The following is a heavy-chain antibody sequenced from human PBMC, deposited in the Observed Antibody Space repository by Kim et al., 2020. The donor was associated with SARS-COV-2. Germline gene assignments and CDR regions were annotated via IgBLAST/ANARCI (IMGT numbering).Heavy chain of an antibody. J-gene: IGHJ6*02. Sequence: SETLSLTCTVSGGSISSSSYYLGWIRQPPGKGLEWIGSIYYSGSTYYNPSLKSRVTISVDTSKNQFSLKLSSVTAADTAVYYCARLPYGSGSYYNPYYYYGMDVWGQGTTVTVSS. V-gene: IGHV4-39*01. CDR3: ARLPYGSGSYYNPYYYYGMDV. D-gene: IGHD3-10*01. CDR2: IYYSGST. CDR1: GGSISSSSYY.